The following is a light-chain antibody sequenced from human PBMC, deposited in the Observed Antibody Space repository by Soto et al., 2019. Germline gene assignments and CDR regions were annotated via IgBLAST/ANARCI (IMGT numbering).Light chain of an antibody. CDR3: QQYDSSPWT. J-gene: IGKJ1*01. Sequence: ESVLTQSPGTLSLSPGERATLSCRASQSVSSSFLAWYQLKPGQAPRLLIYGASSRATGIPDRFSGSGSGTDFTLTISRLEPEDFAVYDCQQYDSSPWTFGQGTKVEIK. CDR1: QSVSSSF. CDR2: GAS. V-gene: IGKV3-20*01.